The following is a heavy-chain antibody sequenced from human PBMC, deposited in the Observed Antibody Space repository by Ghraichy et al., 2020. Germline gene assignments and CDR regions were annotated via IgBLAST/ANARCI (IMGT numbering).Heavy chain of an antibody. D-gene: IGHD5-18*01. J-gene: IGHJ6*02. Sequence: SETLSLTCAVSGYSISSGYYWGWIRQPPGKGLEWIGSIYHSGSTYYNPSLKSRVTISVDTSKNQFSLKLSSVTAADTAVYYCARDHTWIQLWLVSPYYYYGMDVWGQGTTVTVSS. CDR1: GYSISSGYY. CDR2: IYHSGST. V-gene: IGHV4-38-2*02. CDR3: ARDHTWIQLWLVSPYYYYGMDV.